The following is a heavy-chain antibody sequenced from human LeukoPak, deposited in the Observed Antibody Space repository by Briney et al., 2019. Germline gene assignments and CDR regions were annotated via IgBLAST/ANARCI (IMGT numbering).Heavy chain of an antibody. Sequence: ASVKDSCKASGYTFTRYYIHWVRQAPGQGPEWMGMINPSGGSTTYAQRFQGRVTMTRDMSTSTVFMELSSLRSEDTAVYYCARGGDGPRLAGSFWGQGTLVTVSS. CDR2: INPSGGST. CDR1: GYTFTRYY. J-gene: IGHJ4*02. CDR3: ARGGDGPRLAGSF. V-gene: IGHV1-46*01. D-gene: IGHD6-19*01.